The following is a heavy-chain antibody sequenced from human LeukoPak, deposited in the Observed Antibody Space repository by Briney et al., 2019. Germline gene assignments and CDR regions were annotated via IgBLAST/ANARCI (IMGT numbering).Heavy chain of an antibody. CDR2: INPSGGST. V-gene: IGHV1-46*01. CDR3: ARGIWSATRASYYMDV. D-gene: IGHD3-3*01. Sequence: ATVKVSCKASGYTFTSYYMHWVRQAPGQGLEWMGIINPSGGSTSYAQKFQGRVTMTRDMSASTAYMEFRSLTSEDMAVYFCARGIWSATRASYYMDVWGKGTTVTVSS. J-gene: IGHJ6*03. CDR1: GYTFTSYY.